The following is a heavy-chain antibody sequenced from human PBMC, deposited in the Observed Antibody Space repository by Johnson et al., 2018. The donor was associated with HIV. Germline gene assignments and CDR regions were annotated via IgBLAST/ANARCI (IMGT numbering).Heavy chain of an antibody. D-gene: IGHD2-8*01. CDR3: AKGLVYADPDDAFDI. CDR1: GFTFSSYG. Sequence: VESGGGVVQPVGSLRLSCAASGFTFSSYGMHWVRQAPGKGLEWVAFIRYDGSNKYYADSVKGRFTISRDNSKNTLYLQMNSLRAEDTAVYYCAKGLVYADPDDAFDIWGQGTMVTVSS. CDR2: IRYDGSNK. J-gene: IGHJ3*02. V-gene: IGHV3-30*02.